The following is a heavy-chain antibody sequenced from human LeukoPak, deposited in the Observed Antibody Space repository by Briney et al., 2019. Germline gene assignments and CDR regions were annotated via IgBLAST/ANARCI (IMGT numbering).Heavy chain of an antibody. Sequence: SETLSLTCNVSGGSISSSTSYYWGWIRQPPGKGLDWIGSIYHSGETSYNPSLTGRLTIAVDTSKNQFSLRLRSVTAADTAVYYCARHRAAQLSKFDFWGQRALVTVSS. CDR2: IYHSGET. CDR3: ARHRAAQLSKFDF. D-gene: IGHD1-1*01. J-gene: IGHJ4*02. CDR1: GGSISSSTSYY. V-gene: IGHV4-39*01.